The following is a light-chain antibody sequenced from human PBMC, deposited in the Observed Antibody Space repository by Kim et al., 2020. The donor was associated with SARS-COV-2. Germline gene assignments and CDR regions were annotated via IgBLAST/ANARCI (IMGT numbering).Light chain of an antibody. CDR1: SSNIGAGYD. CDR3: QSYDSSLSARV. V-gene: IGLV1-40*01. CDR2: GNS. J-gene: IGLJ3*02. Sequence: GVTMSGTGSSSNIGAGYDVHWYQQLPGTAPKLLIYGNSNRPSGVPDRFSGSKSGTSASLAITGLQAEDEADYYCQSYDSSLSARVFGGGTQLTVL.